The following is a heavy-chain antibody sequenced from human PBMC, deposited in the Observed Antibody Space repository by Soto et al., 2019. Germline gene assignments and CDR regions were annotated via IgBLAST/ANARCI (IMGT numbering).Heavy chain of an antibody. V-gene: IGHV1-46*03. D-gene: IGHD1-1*01. J-gene: IGHJ3*02. CDR1: GYTSTTYY. CDR2: IHPSGGIT. Sequence: QVQLVQSGAEVKKPGASVKGSCKASGYTSTTYYIHWVRQAPGQGLEWMGIIHPSGGITNYAQKFQGRVTMTRDTSTNTVYMELRSLRSDDTAVYYCAADSPNEENNAFDIWGQGTMVTVSS. CDR3: AADSPNEENNAFDI.